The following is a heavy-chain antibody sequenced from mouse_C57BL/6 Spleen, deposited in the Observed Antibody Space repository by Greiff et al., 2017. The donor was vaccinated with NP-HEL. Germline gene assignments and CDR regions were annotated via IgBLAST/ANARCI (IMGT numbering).Heavy chain of an antibody. Sequence: VKLQESGAELVKPGASVKMSCKASGYTFTSYWITWVKQRPGQGLEWIGDIYPGSGSTNYNEKFKSKATLTVDTSSSTAYMQLSSLTSEDSAVYYCARRDLNWPLAYWGQGTLVTVSA. CDR3: ARRDLNWPLAY. D-gene: IGHD4-1*01. J-gene: IGHJ3*01. CDR1: GYTFTSYW. CDR2: IYPGSGST. V-gene: IGHV1-55*01.